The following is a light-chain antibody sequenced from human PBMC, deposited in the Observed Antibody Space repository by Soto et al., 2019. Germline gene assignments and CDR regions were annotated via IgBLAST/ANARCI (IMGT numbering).Light chain of an antibody. Sequence: QSVLTQPSSVSGSPGQSITISCTGSSGDVGGYVYVSWYQQHPGKAPKLIIYEVTKRPSGVSNRFSGSKSGNTASLTISGLQSDDEADYYCTSYTNTSLLRTVFGTGTKVTVL. J-gene: IGLJ1*01. CDR2: EVT. CDR3: TSYTNTSLLRTV. V-gene: IGLV2-14*01. CDR1: SGDVGGYVY.